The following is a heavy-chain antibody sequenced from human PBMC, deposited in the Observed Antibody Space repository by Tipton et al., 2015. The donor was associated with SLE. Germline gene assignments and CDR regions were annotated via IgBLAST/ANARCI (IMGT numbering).Heavy chain of an antibody. CDR1: GGSISSGSYY. CDR2: IYYSGST. V-gene: IGHV4-31*02. D-gene: IGHD2-15*01. Sequence: LRLSCTVSGGSISSGSYYWSWIRQPPGKGLEWIGYIYYSGSTYYNPSLKSRVTISVDTSKNQFSLKLSSVTAADTAVYYCARGSRQWIVVDYYYYGMDVWGQGTTVTVSS. J-gene: IGHJ6*02. CDR3: ARGSRQWIVVDYYYYGMDV.